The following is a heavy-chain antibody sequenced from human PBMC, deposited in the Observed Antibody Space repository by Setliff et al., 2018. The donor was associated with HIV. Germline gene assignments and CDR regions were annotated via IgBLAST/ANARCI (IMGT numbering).Heavy chain of an antibody. CDR3: ARQLSNSLDF. J-gene: IGHJ4*02. V-gene: IGHV1-2*02. CDR2: ISPYNGDT. CDR1: EYTFIDYF. Sequence: ASVKVSCKAFEYTFIDYFIHWVRQAPGQGLEWMGWISPYNGDTKILQKFRGRVTMTRDTSINTAYSGFSGLRSDDTAVYYCARQLSNSLDFWGQGALVTVSS. D-gene: IGHD7-27*01.